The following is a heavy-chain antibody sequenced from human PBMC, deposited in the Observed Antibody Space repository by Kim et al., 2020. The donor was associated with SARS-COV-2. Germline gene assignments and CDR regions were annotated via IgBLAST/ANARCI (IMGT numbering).Heavy chain of an antibody. Sequence: TPSLKSRVTISVDTSENQFSLKLSSVTAADTAVYYCAGGNIAVGAYYFDYWGQGTLVTVSS. D-gene: IGHD6-19*01. J-gene: IGHJ4*02. V-gene: IGHV4-34*01. CDR3: AGGNIAVGAYYFDY.